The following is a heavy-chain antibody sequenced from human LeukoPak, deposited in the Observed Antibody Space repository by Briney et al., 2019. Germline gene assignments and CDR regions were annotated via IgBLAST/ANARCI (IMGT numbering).Heavy chain of an antibody. CDR2: ITSNSYI. CDR3: ARGSMGRTTGPHYD. J-gene: IGHJ4*02. D-gene: IGHD1-26*01. Sequence: GGSLRLSCAASGFTFSDFSMSWVRQAPGRGLEWVSVITSNSYIFDADSVKGRFTISRDNAKKSLYLQMNSLRAEDTAVYYCARGSMGRTTGPHYDWGRGTLDTVSS. CDR1: GFTFSDFS. V-gene: IGHV3-21*01.